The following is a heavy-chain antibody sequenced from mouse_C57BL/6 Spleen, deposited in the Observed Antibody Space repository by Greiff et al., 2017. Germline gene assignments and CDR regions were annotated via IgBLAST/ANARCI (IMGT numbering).Heavy chain of an antibody. J-gene: IGHJ3*01. Sequence: VQLQESGAELARPGASVKLSCKASGYTFTSYGISWVKQRTGQGLEWIGENYPRSGNTYYNEKFKGKATLTADKSSSTAYMELRSLTSEDSAVYFCEIYYGYDGPSFAYWGQGTLVTVSA. CDR3: EIYYGYDGPSFAY. V-gene: IGHV1-81*01. CDR1: GYTFTSYG. D-gene: IGHD2-2*01. CDR2: NYPRSGNT.